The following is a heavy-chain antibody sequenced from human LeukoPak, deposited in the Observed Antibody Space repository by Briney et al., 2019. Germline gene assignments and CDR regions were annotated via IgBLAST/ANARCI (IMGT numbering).Heavy chain of an antibody. D-gene: IGHD1-26*01. V-gene: IGHV3-23*01. J-gene: IGHJ4*02. CDR1: GFTFDNYR. Sequence: GGSLRLSCAASGFTFDNYRMSWVRQAPGKGLEWVSTVNADGGNTYYADSVKGRFTISRDNSKSTLILQMNSLRVEDTALYYCTKRVKYGGTWDHFADWGQGTLVSVSS. CDR3: TKRVKYGGTWDHFAD. CDR2: VNADGGNT.